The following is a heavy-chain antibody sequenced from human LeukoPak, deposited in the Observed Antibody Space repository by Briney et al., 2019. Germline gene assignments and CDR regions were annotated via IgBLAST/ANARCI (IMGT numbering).Heavy chain of an antibody. Sequence: PGGSLRLSCAASGFTFSGSAMHWVRQASGKGLEWVGRIRSKANSYATAYAASVKGRFTISRDDSKNTAYLQMNSLKTEDTAVYYCTRPRYSYGPDYWGLGTLVTVSS. CDR2: IRSKANSYAT. CDR3: TRPRYSYGPDY. D-gene: IGHD5-18*01. CDR1: GFTFSGSA. V-gene: IGHV3-73*01. J-gene: IGHJ4*02.